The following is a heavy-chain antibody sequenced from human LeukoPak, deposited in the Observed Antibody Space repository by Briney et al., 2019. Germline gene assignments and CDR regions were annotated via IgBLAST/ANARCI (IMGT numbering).Heavy chain of an antibody. CDR2: ITTSSSYI. J-gene: IGHJ5*02. CDR3: ARDGGDSGFDP. Sequence: WGSLRLSCAASGFTFSSYSMNWVRQAPGKGLEWVSSITTSSSYIYYADSVKGRFTISRDNAKNSLYLQMNSLRAEDTAVYYCARDGGDSGFDPWGQGTLVTVSS. V-gene: IGHV3-21*01. CDR1: GFTFSSYS. D-gene: IGHD2-21*02.